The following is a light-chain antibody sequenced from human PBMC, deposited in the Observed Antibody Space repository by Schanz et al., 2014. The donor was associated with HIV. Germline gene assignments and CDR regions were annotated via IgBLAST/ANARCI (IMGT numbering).Light chain of an antibody. CDR3: QQANNFPLT. Sequence: EIVLTQSPVILSLSPGERATLSCRASQTVSSNSLGWYQQKRGQVPRLLIYSASRRANGIPDRFSGSGSGTSFTLTITSLQPEDFATYYCQQANNFPLTFGGGTKVEIK. CDR1: QTVSSNS. V-gene: IGKV3D-20*02. CDR2: SAS. J-gene: IGKJ4*01.